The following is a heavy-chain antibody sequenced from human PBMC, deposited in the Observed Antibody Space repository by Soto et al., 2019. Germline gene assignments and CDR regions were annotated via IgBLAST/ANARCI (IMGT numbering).Heavy chain of an antibody. CDR3: ARARGGYNFFLDS. Sequence: GASVKVSCKASGGTFSTFGISWVRQAPGQGLEWMGGIIPFFGTARYSQKFEDRITITADESKNIAYLEINSLRTEDTAVYYCARARGGYNFFLDSWGQGTLVTVSS. CDR2: IIPFFGTA. J-gene: IGHJ4*02. V-gene: IGHV1-69*13. CDR1: GGTFSTFG. D-gene: IGHD5-12*01.